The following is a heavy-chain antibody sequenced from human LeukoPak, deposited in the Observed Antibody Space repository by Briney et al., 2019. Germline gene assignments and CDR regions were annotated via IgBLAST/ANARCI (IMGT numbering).Heavy chain of an antibody. Sequence: ASVKVSCKASGYTFTSYYIHWVRQAPGQGLEWMGVINPSGGSTTYAQKFQGRVTMTRDMSTSTVYMELSSLTSEDTAVYYCARDSYGSGSYYSNWFDPWGQGTLVTVSS. CDR1: GYTFTSYY. D-gene: IGHD3-10*01. CDR2: INPSGGST. J-gene: IGHJ5*02. V-gene: IGHV1-46*01. CDR3: ARDSYGSGSYYSNWFDP.